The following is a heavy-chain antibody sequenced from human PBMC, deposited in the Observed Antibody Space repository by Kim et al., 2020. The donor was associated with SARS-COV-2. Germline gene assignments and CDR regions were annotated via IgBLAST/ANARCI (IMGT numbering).Heavy chain of an antibody. J-gene: IGHJ6*02. D-gene: IGHD5-18*01. CDR3: AREIRIQLGDYYGMDV. Sequence: KFQGRGTMTRDTSTSTVYMELSSLRSEDTAVYYCAREIRIQLGDYYGMDVWGQGTTVTVSS. V-gene: IGHV1-46*01.